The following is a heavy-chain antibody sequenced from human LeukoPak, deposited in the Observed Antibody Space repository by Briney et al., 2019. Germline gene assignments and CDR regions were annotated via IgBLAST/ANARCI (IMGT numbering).Heavy chain of an antibody. D-gene: IGHD6-19*01. CDR3: ARDLQGYSSGWYRGDY. V-gene: IGHV3-7*01. J-gene: IGHJ4*02. CDR1: GFTFRTYW. Sequence: PGGSLRLSCAASGFTFRTYWMRWVRQAPGKGLEWVANIKQDGSEKYYVDSVKGRFTISRDNAKNSLYLQMNSLRAEDTAVYYCARDLQGYSSGWYRGDYWGQGTLVTVSS. CDR2: IKQDGSEK.